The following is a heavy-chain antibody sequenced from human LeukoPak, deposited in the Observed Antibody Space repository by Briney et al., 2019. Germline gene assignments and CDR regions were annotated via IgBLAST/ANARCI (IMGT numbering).Heavy chain of an antibody. J-gene: IGHJ4*02. D-gene: IGHD3-10*01. Sequence: ASVKVSCKASGYTFTSYGISWVRQAPGQGLEWMGRINPNSGGTNYAQKFQGRVTMTRDTSINTAYMELSRLRSDDTAMYYCASLWFGELHPFDYWGQGTLVTVSS. V-gene: IGHV1-2*06. CDR1: GYTFTSYG. CDR2: INPNSGGT. CDR3: ASLWFGELHPFDY.